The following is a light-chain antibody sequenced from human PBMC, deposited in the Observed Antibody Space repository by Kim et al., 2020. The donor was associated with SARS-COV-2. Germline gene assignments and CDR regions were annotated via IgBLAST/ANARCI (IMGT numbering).Light chain of an antibody. CDR1: SSDIGAYDY. V-gene: IGLV2-14*04. J-gene: IGLJ2*01. Sequence: QSITISCTGTSSDIGAYDYVSWYQQHPGKAPKLIIYDVSRRPSGVSNRFSGSKSGNTASLSISGLQAEDEADYYCGSHTSTTSLRVFGGGTQLTVL. CDR2: DVS. CDR3: GSHTSTTSLRV.